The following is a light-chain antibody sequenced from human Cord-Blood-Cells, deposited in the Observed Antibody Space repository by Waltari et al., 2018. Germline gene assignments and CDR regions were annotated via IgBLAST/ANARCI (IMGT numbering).Light chain of an antibody. Sequence: QSALTQPASVSGSPGQSITISCPGTNSDVSGYNYVSWYQQHPGKAPKLMIYDVSNRPSGVSNRFSVSKSGNTASLTISGLQAEDEADYYCSSYTSSSTLVFGGGTKLTVL. CDR2: DVS. CDR1: NSDVSGYNY. CDR3: SSYTSSSTLV. J-gene: IGLJ3*02. V-gene: IGLV2-14*03.